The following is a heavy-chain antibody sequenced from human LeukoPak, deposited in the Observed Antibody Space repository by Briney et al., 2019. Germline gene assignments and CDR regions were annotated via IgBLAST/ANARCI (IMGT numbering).Heavy chain of an antibody. CDR3: ATDASIALGQPGGV. CDR2: ISTNTGNP. J-gene: IGHJ4*02. CDR1: GNTFIGNA. Sequence: ASVKVSCKASGNTFIGNAINWVRQAPGQGLEWMGWISTNTGNPTYAQGLTGRFVFSLDTSVNTAYLHISSLAAEDTATYYCATDASIALGQPGGVWGQGTLVIVSS. D-gene: IGHD3-16*01. V-gene: IGHV7-4-1*02.